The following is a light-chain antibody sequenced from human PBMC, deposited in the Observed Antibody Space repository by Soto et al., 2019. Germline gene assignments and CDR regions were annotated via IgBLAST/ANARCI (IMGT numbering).Light chain of an antibody. CDR1: QSVSSSY. J-gene: IGKJ5*01. CDR3: QQYGSSPPVT. CDR2: GAS. Sequence: EIVLTQSPGTLSLSPGERATLSCRASQSVSSSYLAWYQQKPGQAPRLLIYGASGRATGIPDRFSGSGSGTDFTLTINRLEPEDFAVYYSQQYGSSPPVTFGQGTRLEIK. V-gene: IGKV3-20*01.